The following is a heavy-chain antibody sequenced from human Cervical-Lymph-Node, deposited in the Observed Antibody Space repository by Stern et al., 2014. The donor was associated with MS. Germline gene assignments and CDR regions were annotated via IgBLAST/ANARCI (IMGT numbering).Heavy chain of an antibody. V-gene: IGHV1-2*06. J-gene: IGHJ4*02. CDR3: ARDGSLSFDY. Sequence: LVESGAEVKKPGASVKVSCKASGYTFTGYYMHWVRQAPGQGLGWMGRINPNSGGTSYAQKFQGRVTMTRDTSISTAYMELSRLRSDDTAVYYCARDGSLSFDYWGQGTLVTVSS. CDR1: GYTFTGYY. CDR2: INPNSGGT. D-gene: IGHD1-26*01.